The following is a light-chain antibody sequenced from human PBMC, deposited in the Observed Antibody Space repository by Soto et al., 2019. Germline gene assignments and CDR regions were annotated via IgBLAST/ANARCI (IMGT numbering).Light chain of an antibody. CDR3: SSHTSGSTRV. Sequence: QSALTQPASVSGSPGQSIAISCTGTSSDVGGYDYVSWYQQRPDKAPKLMIYEVTKRPSGVSNRFSGSKSGNTASLTISGLQPEDEAVYYCSSHTSGSTRVFGSGTKVTVL. CDR1: SSDVGGYDY. J-gene: IGLJ1*01. V-gene: IGLV2-14*01. CDR2: EVT.